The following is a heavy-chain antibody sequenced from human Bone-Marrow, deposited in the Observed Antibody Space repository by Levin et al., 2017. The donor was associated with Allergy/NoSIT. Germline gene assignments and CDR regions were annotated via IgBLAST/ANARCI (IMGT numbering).Heavy chain of an antibody. CDR2: TSFDGRNK. CDR1: EFNFSNYA. CDR3: ARVIGSSWYPYYFYGMDV. J-gene: IGHJ6*02. D-gene: IGHD6-13*01. V-gene: IGHV3-30*04. Sequence: GGSLRLSCAGSEFNFSNYAMHWVRQAPGKGLEWVAVTSFDGRNKYYADSVKGRFTIFRDNSKNTLYVQMNSLRVEDTAVYYCARVIGSSWYPYYFYGMDVGGQGTAVTVSS.